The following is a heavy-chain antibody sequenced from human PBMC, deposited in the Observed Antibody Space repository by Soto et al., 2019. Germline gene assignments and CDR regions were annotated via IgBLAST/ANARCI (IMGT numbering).Heavy chain of an antibody. Sequence: ASVKVSCKASGYSFTTHGISWVRLAPGDGLEWMGWISAYNGDTHYVQRFQGRLTMTTDTSTSTAYMELRSLTSDDTAVYYCARDPPFSGILRGTPLMDVWGQGTTVTVSS. CDR2: ISAYNGDT. CDR1: GYSFTTHG. V-gene: IGHV1-18*04. CDR3: ARDPPFSGILRGTPLMDV. J-gene: IGHJ6*02. D-gene: IGHD4-17*01.